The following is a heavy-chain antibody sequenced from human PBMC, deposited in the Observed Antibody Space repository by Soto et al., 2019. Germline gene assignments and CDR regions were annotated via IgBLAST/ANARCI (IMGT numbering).Heavy chain of an antibody. CDR1: GGSISSSSYY. CDR3: ARIPSLTAARGGMDV. Sequence: LSLTCTVSGGSISSSSYYWGWIRQPPGQGLEWIGSIYYIGSTYYNPSLKSRVTISVDTSKNQFSLKRSSVTAADTAVYYCARIPSLTAARGGMDVWGQGTTVTVSS. CDR2: IYYIGST. J-gene: IGHJ6*02. V-gene: IGHV4-39*01. D-gene: IGHD2-2*01.